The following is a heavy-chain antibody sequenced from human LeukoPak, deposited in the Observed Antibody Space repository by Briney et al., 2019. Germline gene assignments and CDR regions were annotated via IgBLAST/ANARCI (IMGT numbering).Heavy chain of an antibody. CDR3: TRELAY. CDR2: IGSGSTGI. V-gene: IGHV3-48*01. CDR1: GFTLSSYS. Sequence: GGSLRLSCVASGFTLSSYSMNWVRQAPGKGLEWVSYIGSGSTGIYYADSVKGRFSISRDDAKSSLYLQLNSLRAEDTAVYYCTRELAYWGQGALVTVSS. J-gene: IGHJ4*02.